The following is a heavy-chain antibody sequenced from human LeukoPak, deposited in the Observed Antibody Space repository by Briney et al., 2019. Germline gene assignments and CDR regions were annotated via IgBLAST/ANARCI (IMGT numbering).Heavy chain of an antibody. Sequence: GGSLRLSCAASGFTFSSFWMYWVRQAPGKGLVWVSRINSGGSSIGYADPEKGRFTISRDNAKNTLFLQMNSLRAEDTAVYFCASGARVGDIFDIWGQGTMVTVSS. V-gene: IGHV3-74*01. CDR2: INSGGSSI. J-gene: IGHJ3*02. CDR1: GFTFSSFW. D-gene: IGHD4/OR15-4a*01. CDR3: ASGARVGDIFDI.